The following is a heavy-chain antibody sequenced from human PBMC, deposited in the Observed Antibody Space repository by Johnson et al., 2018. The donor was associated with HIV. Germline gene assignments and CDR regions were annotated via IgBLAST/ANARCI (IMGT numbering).Heavy chain of an antibody. V-gene: IGHV3-13*01. CDR3: ARAVCSGVRDDAFDI. CDR1: GFTFSSYD. J-gene: IGHJ3*02. Sequence: VQLVESGGGLKQPGGSLRLSCAASGFTFSSYDMHWVRHATGKGLEWVSTIGTAGDTYYPGSVKGRFTVSREDAKNSLYLQMNSLRAGDTALYYCARAVCSGVRDDAFDIWGPGTMVTVSS. CDR2: IGTAGDT. D-gene: IGHD2-15*01.